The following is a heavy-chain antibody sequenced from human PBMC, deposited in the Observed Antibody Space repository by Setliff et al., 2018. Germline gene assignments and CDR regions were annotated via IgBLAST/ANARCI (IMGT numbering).Heavy chain of an antibody. CDR3: ARSSYYASGNSHNYYMDV. CDR1: GGSITNYY. Sequence: SETLSLTCTVSGGSITNYYWSWIRQPPGKGLEWIGYMYYSGSTNYNPSLKGRVTMTSDTSRNQLSLKLTSVSAADTAIYYCARSSYYASGNSHNYYMDVWGKGTAVTV. J-gene: IGHJ6*03. CDR2: MYYSGST. D-gene: IGHD3-10*01. V-gene: IGHV4-59*08.